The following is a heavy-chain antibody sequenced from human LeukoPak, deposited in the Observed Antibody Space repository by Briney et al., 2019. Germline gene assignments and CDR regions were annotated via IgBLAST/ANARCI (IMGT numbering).Heavy chain of an antibody. CDR3: PRRYYGSGSYYNWFDP. J-gene: IGHJ5*02. D-gene: IGHD3-10*01. V-gene: IGHV5-51*01. CDR2: IYPGDSDT. CDR1: GYSFTSYW. Sequence: GASLQISCKASGYSFTSYWIGWVRQMPGKGLEWMGIIYPGDSDTRYSPSFQGQVTISADKSISTAYLQWSSLKASDTAMYYCPRRYYGSGSYYNWFDPWGQGTLVTVSS.